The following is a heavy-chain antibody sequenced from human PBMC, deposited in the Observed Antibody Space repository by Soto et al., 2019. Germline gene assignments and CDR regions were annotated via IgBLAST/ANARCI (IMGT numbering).Heavy chain of an antibody. J-gene: IGHJ4*02. CDR3: AREADTSMVDY. Sequence: QVQLVQSGAEVKKPGASVKVSCQTSGYNFSTYYFNWVRQAAGQGPEWMGWLNPRNGQTGYVQKFRGRISMTRDTSIATVYLELSRLTSEDTAIYYCAREADTSMVDYWGQGALVTVSS. D-gene: IGHD5-18*01. V-gene: IGHV1-8*01. CDR1: GYNFSTYY. CDR2: LNPRNGQT.